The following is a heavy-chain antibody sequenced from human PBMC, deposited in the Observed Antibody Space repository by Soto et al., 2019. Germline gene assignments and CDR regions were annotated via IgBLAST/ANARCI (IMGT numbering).Heavy chain of an antibody. CDR1: GGSISSRTYY. CDR2: IYYHGNT. V-gene: IGHV4-39*01. D-gene: IGHD6-19*01. CDR3: ARHDGFSSGWIFDY. J-gene: IGHJ4*01. Sequence: PSQPRSQNCAVCGGSISSRTYYWGWIRQPPGKTLEWIGTIYYHGNTYSNPSLKSRVTISVDTSNNQLSLKLRSVTAGDTAVYYCARHDGFSSGWIFDYWGHGTLVTVSS.